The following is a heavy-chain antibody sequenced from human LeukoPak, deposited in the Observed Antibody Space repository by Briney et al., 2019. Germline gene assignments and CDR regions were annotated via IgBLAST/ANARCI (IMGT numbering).Heavy chain of an antibody. CDR2: IHTSGST. V-gene: IGHV4-4*07. CDR1: GGSISTYY. Sequence: PSETLSLTCTVSGGSISTYYWSWIRQPAGKGLEWIGRIHTSGSTDYNPSLKSRVTMSVDTSKKQFSLKLSSVTAADTAVYYCARATDSGWYGFDYWGQGTLVTVSS. D-gene: IGHD6-19*01. CDR3: ARATDSGWYGFDY. J-gene: IGHJ4*02.